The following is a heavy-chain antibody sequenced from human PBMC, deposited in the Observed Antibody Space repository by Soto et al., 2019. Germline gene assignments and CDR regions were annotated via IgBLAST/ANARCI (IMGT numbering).Heavy chain of an antibody. CDR1: GGTFSSYT. CDR3: ARERDCSSTSCYRNYYYYMDV. J-gene: IGHJ6*03. V-gene: IGHV1-69*02. D-gene: IGHD2-2*01. CDR2: IIPILGIA. Sequence: QVQLVQSGAEVKKPGSSVKVSCKASGGTFSSYTISWVRQAPGQGLEWMGRIIPILGIANYAQKFQGRVTITADKSTSTGYMELSSLRSEDTAVYYCARERDCSSTSCYRNYYYYMDVWGKGTTVTVSS.